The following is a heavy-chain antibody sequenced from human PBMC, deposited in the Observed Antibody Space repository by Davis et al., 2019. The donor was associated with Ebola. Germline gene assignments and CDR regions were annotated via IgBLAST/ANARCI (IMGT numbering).Heavy chain of an antibody. Sequence: GGSLRLSCVVSGFTLSNYWMSWVRQAPGKGLEWVASINQEGSQKYYVDSVKGRFTISRDDAMKSQYLQMNSLRGEDTAVYYCARREDRHWFDSWGQGTLVTVSS. V-gene: IGHV3-7*01. CDR1: GFTLSNYW. CDR3: ARREDRHWFDS. J-gene: IGHJ5*01. D-gene: IGHD1-26*01. CDR2: INQEGSQK.